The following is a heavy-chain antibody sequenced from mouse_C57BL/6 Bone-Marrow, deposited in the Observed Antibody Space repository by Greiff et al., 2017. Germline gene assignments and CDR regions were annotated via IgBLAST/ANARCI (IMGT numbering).Heavy chain of an antibody. CDR1: GYTFTSYW. Sequence: VQPQQPGAELVKPGASVKLSCKASGYTFTSYWMHWVKQRPGQGLEWIGMIHPNSGSTNYNEKFKSKATLTVDKSSSTAYMQLSSLTSEDSAVYYCARLNYYGPYWYFDVWGTGTTVTVSS. CDR3: ARLNYYGPYWYFDV. V-gene: IGHV1-64*01. D-gene: IGHD1-1*01. J-gene: IGHJ1*03. CDR2: IHPNSGST.